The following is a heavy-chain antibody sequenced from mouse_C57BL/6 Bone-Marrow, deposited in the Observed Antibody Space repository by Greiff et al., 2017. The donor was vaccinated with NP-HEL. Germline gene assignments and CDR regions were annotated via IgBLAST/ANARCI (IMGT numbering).Heavy chain of an antibody. D-gene: IGHD2-4*01. Sequence: QVQLKQSGAELARPGASVKLSCKASGYTFTSYGISWVKQRTGQGLEWIGEIYPRSGNTYYNEKFKGKATLTADKSSSTAYMELRSLTSEDSAVYFCARAPYDYHYAMDYWGQGTSVTVSS. CDR2: IYPRSGNT. CDR3: ARAPYDYHYAMDY. V-gene: IGHV1-81*01. CDR1: GYTFTSYG. J-gene: IGHJ4*01.